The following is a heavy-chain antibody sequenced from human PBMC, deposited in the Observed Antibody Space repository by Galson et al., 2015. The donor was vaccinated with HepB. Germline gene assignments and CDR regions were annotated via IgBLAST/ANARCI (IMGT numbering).Heavy chain of an antibody. J-gene: IGHJ3*02. D-gene: IGHD4-17*01. Sequence: SLRLSCAASGFTFSSYGMHWVRQAPGKGLEWVAVISYDGSNKYYADSVKGRFTISRDNSKNTLYLQMNSLRAEDTAVYYCAKPFGYGDYPDAFDIWGQGTMVTVSS. CDR1: GFTFSSYG. CDR2: ISYDGSNK. CDR3: AKPFGYGDYPDAFDI. V-gene: IGHV3-30*18.